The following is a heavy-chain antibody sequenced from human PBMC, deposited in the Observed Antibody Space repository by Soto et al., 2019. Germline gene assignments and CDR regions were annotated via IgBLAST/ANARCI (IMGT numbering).Heavy chain of an antibody. D-gene: IGHD3-22*01. CDR1: GFTFSSYA. CDR2: ISGSGGST. Sequence: GGSLSLSCAASGFTFSSYAMSWVRQAPGKGLEWVSAISGSGGSTYYADSVKGRFTISRDNSKNTLYLQMNSLRAEDTAVYYCAKVGTRTMIVVVTNDAFDIWGQGTMVTVSS. CDR3: AKVGTRTMIVVVTNDAFDI. J-gene: IGHJ3*02. V-gene: IGHV3-23*01.